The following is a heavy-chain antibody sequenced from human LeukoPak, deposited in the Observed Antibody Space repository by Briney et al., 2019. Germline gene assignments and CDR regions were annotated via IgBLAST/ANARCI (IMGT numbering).Heavy chain of an antibody. D-gene: IGHD3-10*01. V-gene: IGHV3-7*01. Sequence: GGSLRLSCAASGFTFRTCWMSWVRQAPGKGLEWVANINQVGSEKFYVDSVKDRFTISRDNAKNSLSLQMNSLRAEDTAVYYCATSTPSGSGLNYYYYMDVWGKGTTVTISS. CDR1: GFTFRTCW. CDR2: INQVGSEK. J-gene: IGHJ6*03. CDR3: ATSTPSGSGLNYYYYMDV.